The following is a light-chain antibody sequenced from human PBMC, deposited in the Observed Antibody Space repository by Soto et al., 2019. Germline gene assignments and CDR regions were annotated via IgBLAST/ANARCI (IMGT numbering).Light chain of an antibody. J-gene: IGLJ1*01. CDR2: DVS. Sequence: QSVLTQPASVSGSPGQSITISCTGTSSDIGGYNYVSWYQQHPDKAPKLMVYDVSHRPSGVSNRFSGSKSGNTASLTISGLQAEDEADYYCSSYTSSSTRVFGTGTKLTVL. CDR3: SSYTSSSTRV. CDR1: SSDIGGYNY. V-gene: IGLV2-14*01.